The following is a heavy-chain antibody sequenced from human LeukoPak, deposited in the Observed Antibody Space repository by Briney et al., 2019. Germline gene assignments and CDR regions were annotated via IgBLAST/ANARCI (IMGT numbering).Heavy chain of an antibody. CDR2: ISGYNGNT. D-gene: IGHD1-26*01. CDR1: GYIFTNYY. Sequence: ASVSVSCKASGYIFTNYYITWVRQAPGQGLEWMVWISGYNGNTNYAQTLQGRVTMTTDTSTSTAYMELRSLRSDATAVYYCARNRGHRLVGATNYFDYWGQGTLVTVSS. J-gene: IGHJ4*02. V-gene: IGHV1-18*01. CDR3: ARNRGHRLVGATNYFDY.